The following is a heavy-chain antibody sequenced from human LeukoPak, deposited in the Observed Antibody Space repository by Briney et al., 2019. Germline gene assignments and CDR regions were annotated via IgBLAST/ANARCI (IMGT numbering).Heavy chain of an antibody. J-gene: IGHJ4*02. CDR3: ARCWSGYYDY. V-gene: IGHV4-30-2*01. D-gene: IGHD3-3*01. CDR2: IYHSGSI. Sequence: SQTLSLTCAVSGGSISSGGYSWSWIRQPPGKGLEWIGYIYHSGSIYYNPSLKSRVTISVDRSKNQFSLKLSSVTAADTAVYYCARCWSGYYDYWGQGTLVTVSS. CDR1: GGSISSGGYS.